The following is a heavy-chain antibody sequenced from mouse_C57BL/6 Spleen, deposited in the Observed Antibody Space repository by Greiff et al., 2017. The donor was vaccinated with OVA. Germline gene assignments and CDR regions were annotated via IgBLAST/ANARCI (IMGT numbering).Heavy chain of an antibody. V-gene: IGHV1-50*01. CDR3: ARSGDPYYFDY. CDR1: GYTFTSYW. Sequence: VQLQQPGAELVKPGASVKLSCKASGYTFTSYWMQWVKQRPGQGLEWIGEIDPSDSYTNYNQKFKGKATLTVDTSSSTAYMQLSRLTSEDSAVYYCARSGDPYYFDYWGQGTTLTVSS. CDR2: IDPSDSYT. D-gene: IGHD3-1*01. J-gene: IGHJ2*01.